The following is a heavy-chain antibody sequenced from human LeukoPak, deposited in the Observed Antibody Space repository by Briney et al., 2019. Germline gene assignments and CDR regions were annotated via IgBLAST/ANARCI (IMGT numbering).Heavy chain of an antibody. CDR2: IVVGSGNT. D-gene: IGHD3-10*01. CDR1: GFTFTRSA. Sequence: VASVTVSCKASGFTFTRSAMQWVRQARGQRLEWIGWIVVGSGNTKYAQKFQERVTITRDMSTGTAYMELSSLRSEDTAVYYCAASGFGFGELPSYFYYYMDVWGKGTTVTISS. J-gene: IGHJ6*03. CDR3: AASGFGFGELPSYFYYYMDV. V-gene: IGHV1-58*02.